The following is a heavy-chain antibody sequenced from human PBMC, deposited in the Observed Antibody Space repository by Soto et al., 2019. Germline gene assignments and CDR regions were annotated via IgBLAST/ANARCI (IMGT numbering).Heavy chain of an antibody. J-gene: IGHJ4*02. V-gene: IGHV4-59*08. Sequence: PSETLSLTCTVSGGSISSYYWSWIRQPPGKGLEWIGYIYYSGSTNYNPSLKSRVTISVDTSKNQFSLKLSSVTAADTAVYYCARLEGDYDILTGYNPASPTPFPFDEWGQGTMGTGSS. D-gene: IGHD3-9*01. CDR3: ARLEGDYDILTGYNPASPTPFPFDE. CDR2: IYYSGST. CDR1: GGSISSYY.